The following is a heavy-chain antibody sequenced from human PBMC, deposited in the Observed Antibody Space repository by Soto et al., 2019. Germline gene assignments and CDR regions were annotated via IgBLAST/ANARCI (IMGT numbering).Heavy chain of an antibody. Sequence: SETLSLTCAVYGGSFSGYYWSWIRQPPGKGLEWIGEINHSGSTNYNPSLKSRVTISVDTYKNQFSLKLSSVTAADTAVYYCARAGPGIAAAGTKDGMDVWGQGTTVTVSS. V-gene: IGHV4-34*01. CDR3: ARAGPGIAAAGTKDGMDV. D-gene: IGHD6-13*01. J-gene: IGHJ6*02. CDR1: GGSFSGYY. CDR2: INHSGST.